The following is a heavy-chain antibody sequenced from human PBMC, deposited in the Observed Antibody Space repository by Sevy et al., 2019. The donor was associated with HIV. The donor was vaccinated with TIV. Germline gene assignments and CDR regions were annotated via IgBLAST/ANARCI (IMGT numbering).Heavy chain of an antibody. J-gene: IGHJ4*02. D-gene: IGHD2-2*01. V-gene: IGHV3-64D*06. Sequence: GGSLRLSCSASGFTFNYYGMYWVRQAPGKGLQYVSGISSNGDSTDYGDSVKGRFTISRDNSKNTLYLQMSSLRAEDTAVYYCLRELLRPVVVPAASFDYWGQGTLVTVSS. CDR3: LRELLRPVVVPAASFDY. CDR2: ISSNGDST. CDR1: GFTFNYYG.